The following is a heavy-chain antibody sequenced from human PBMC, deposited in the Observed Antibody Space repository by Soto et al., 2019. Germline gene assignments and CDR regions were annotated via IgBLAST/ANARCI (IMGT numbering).Heavy chain of an antibody. CDR2: IYWDDGK. J-gene: IGHJ4*02. CDR3: AHSPLRYRYGYGFDY. Sequence: QITLKESGPTLVKPTQTLTLTCAFSGFSLSTSGVGVGWIRQPPGKALEWLGFIYWDDGKRYNPSLKSRLTITKDTSKNQVVLTMTTMDPVDTATYYCAHSPLRYRYGYGFDYWGQGTLVTVSS. V-gene: IGHV2-5*02. D-gene: IGHD5-18*01. CDR1: GFSLSTSGVG.